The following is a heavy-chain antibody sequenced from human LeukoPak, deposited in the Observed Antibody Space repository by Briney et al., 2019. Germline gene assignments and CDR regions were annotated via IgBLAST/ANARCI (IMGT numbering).Heavy chain of an antibody. J-gene: IGHJ4*02. CDR1: GFTFSSYA. CDR3: ARVGHRHGHYFDF. D-gene: IGHD1-26*01. V-gene: IGHV3-23*01. CDR2: ISDTSTNT. Sequence: GGSLRLSCAASGFTFSSYALSWVRQAPGKGLEWVSTISDTSTNTYYADSVKGRFIISRDDSKSTLYLQMNTLRAEDTAVYHCARVGHRHGHYFDFWGQGTLATVSS.